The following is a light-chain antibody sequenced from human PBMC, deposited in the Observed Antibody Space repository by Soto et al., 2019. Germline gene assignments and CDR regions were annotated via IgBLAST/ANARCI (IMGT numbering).Light chain of an antibody. V-gene: IGLV3-1*01. CDR2: QDN. CDR1: KLGDKY. Sequence: SYELTQPPSVSVSPGQTANITCSGDKLGDKYACWYQQKPGQSPVLVIYQDNKRPSGIPERFSGSNSGNTATLTIGGTQAMDEADYYCQAWDSTTVVFGGGTKLTVL. J-gene: IGLJ3*02. CDR3: QAWDSTTVV.